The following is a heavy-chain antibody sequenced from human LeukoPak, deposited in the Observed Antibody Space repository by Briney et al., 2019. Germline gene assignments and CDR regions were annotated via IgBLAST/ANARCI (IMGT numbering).Heavy chain of an antibody. D-gene: IGHD7-27*01. J-gene: IGHJ4*02. V-gene: IGHV4-59*01. CDR3: ASRKLGNDY. Sequence: SETLSLTCTISGGSFSDYYWSWIRQSPGKGLEWIGYIYHTGSTSYSPSLKSRVTISADTSQNQFSLMLSSVTAADTAVYYCASRKLGNDYWGQGTLVTVSS. CDR2: IYHTGST. CDR1: GGSFSDYY.